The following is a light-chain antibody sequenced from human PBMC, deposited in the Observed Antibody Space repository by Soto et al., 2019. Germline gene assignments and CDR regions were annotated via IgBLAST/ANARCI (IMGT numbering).Light chain of an antibody. Sequence: DIQMTHSPSSLAASVGDGVAINRRASQRVSAFLNWYQQKPGEAPKLLIFDVSVLESGVPSRFSASGSETDFTLSITSLQPEDFATYYCQQTYSPPLTFGPGTKVDIK. CDR2: DVS. CDR3: QQTYSPPLT. J-gene: IGKJ3*01. V-gene: IGKV1-39*01. CDR1: QRVSAF.